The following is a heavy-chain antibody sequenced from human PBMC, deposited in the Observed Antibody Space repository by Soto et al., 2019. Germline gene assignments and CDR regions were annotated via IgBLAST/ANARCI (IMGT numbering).Heavy chain of an antibody. CDR1: GGSISSYY. J-gene: IGHJ6*02. Sequence: SETLSLTCTASGGSISSYYWSWIRQPPGKGLEWIGYIYYSGSTNYNPSLKSRVTISVDTSKNQFSLKLSSVTAADTAVYYCARESWNYNYYYGMDVWGQGTTVTVSS. D-gene: IGHD1-1*01. V-gene: IGHV4-59*01. CDR2: IYYSGST. CDR3: ARESWNYNYYYGMDV.